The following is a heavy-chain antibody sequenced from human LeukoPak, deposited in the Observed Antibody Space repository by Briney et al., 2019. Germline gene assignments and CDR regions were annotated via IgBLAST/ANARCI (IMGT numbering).Heavy chain of an antibody. V-gene: IGHV4-59*01. CDR2: IYYSGAT. D-gene: IGHD1-7*01. Sequence: SETLSLTCTVSGGSISSYYWSWIRQPPGKGLEWIGSIYYSGATNYNPSLKSRVTISVDTSRNQFSLKLSSVTAADTAMYYCARVQAELAPNNAFDIWGQGAMVTVSS. J-gene: IGHJ3*02. CDR1: GGSISSYY. CDR3: ARVQAELAPNNAFDI.